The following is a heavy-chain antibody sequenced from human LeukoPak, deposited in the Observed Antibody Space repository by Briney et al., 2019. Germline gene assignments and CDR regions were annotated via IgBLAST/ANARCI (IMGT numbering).Heavy chain of an antibody. J-gene: IGHJ3*02. CDR1: GFTFSSYA. Sequence: GGSLRLSCAASGFTFSSYAMSWVRQAPGKGLEWVSAISGSGGRTYYADSVKGRFTISRDNSKNTLYLQMNSLRAEDTAVYCCAKAPSYYYDSSGYYPAFDIWGQGTMVTVSS. CDR3: AKAPSYYYDSSGYYPAFDI. D-gene: IGHD3-22*01. CDR2: ISGSGGRT. V-gene: IGHV3-23*01.